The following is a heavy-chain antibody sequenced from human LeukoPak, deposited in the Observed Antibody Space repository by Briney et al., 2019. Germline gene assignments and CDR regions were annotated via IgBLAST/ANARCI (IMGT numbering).Heavy chain of an antibody. CDR3: SRQVVGDDY. V-gene: IGHV4-34*01. Sequence: SETLSLTCAVYGESSFSNYYWSWIRQTPGGALEWIGEINHSGYTNYNPSLKSRVTLSIDTSKNQFSLRLNSVTAADTAVYYCSRQVVGDDYWGQGTLVTVSS. J-gene: IGHJ4*02. CDR1: GESSFSNYY. CDR2: INHSGYT. D-gene: IGHD3-22*01.